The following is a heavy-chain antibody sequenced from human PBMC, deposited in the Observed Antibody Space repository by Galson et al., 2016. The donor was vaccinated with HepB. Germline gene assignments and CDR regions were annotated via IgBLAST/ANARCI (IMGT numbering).Heavy chain of an antibody. Sequence: SLRLSCATSGFTFSRYATSWVRQAPGKGLEWVSVISGSGDRRYYADSVKGRFIISRDNSKNTVDLQMNSLRDEDTAVYYCAKDLDIVVVPSAIDYWGQGTLVTVSS. J-gene: IGHJ4*02. CDR2: ISGSGDRR. CDR1: GFTFSRYA. D-gene: IGHD2-2*01. V-gene: IGHV3-23*01. CDR3: AKDLDIVVVPSAIDY.